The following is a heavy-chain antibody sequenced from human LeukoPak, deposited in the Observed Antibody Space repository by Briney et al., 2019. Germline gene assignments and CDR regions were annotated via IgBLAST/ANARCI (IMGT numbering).Heavy chain of an antibody. J-gene: IGHJ4*02. CDR1: GFTFSSYA. V-gene: IGHV3-64*01. CDR3: AREGDFWSGYDY. CDR2: ISSNGGST. Sequence: GGSLRLSCAASGFTFSSYAMHWVRQAPGKGLEYVSAISSNGGSTYYANSVKGRFTISRDNSKNTLYLQMGSLGAEDMAVYYCAREGDFWSGYDYWGQGTLVTVSS. D-gene: IGHD3-3*01.